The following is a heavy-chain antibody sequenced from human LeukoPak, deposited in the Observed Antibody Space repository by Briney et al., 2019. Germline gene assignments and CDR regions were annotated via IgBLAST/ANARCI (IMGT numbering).Heavy chain of an antibody. Sequence: GESLKISCKDSGYSFTTYWIGWVRQMPGKGLEWMGIIYPGDSDTRYSPSFQGQVTISADKSISTAYLQWSSLKASDTAMYYCATPPFTIFGVVNYFQHWGQGTLVTVSS. CDR3: ATPPFTIFGVVNYFQH. V-gene: IGHV5-51*01. J-gene: IGHJ1*01. D-gene: IGHD3-3*01. CDR2: IYPGDSDT. CDR1: GYSFTTYW.